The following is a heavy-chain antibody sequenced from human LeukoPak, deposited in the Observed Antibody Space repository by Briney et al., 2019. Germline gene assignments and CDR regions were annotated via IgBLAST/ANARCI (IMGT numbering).Heavy chain of an antibody. CDR3: ARDLGEGGLLWFGELLLPYFDY. CDR1: GYSISSGYY. CDR2: IYHSGST. D-gene: IGHD3-10*01. V-gene: IGHV4-38-2*02. J-gene: IGHJ4*02. Sequence: SETLSLTCTVSGYSISSGYYWGWIRQPPGKGLEWIGSIYHSGSTYYNPSLKSRVTISVDTSKNQFSLKLSSVTAADTAVYYCARDLGEGGLLWFGELLLPYFDYWGQGTLVTVSS.